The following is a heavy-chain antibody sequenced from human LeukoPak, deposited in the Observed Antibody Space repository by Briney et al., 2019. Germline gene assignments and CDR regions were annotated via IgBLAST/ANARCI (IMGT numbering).Heavy chain of an antibody. J-gene: IGHJ3*02. CDR3: ARTITFDAFDI. CDR1: GGTFSSYA. D-gene: IGHD5-24*01. Sequence: SVKVSCKASGGTFSSYAISWVRQAPGQGLEWMGGIIPIFGTANYAQKFQGRVTITADESTSAGYMELSSLRSEDTAVYYCARTITFDAFDIWGKGTTVTVSS. V-gene: IGHV1-69*13. CDR2: IIPIFGTA.